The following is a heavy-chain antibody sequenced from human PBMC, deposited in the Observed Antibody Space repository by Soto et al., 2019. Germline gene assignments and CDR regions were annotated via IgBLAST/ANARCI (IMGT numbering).Heavy chain of an antibody. Sequence: LSCAASGFTVSSNYMSWVRQAPGKGLEWISVIYSGGNTYYADSVKGRFTISRDNSKNTLYLQMSNLRAEDTAVYYCAREEEGLIDYWGQGTLVTVSS. CDR1: GFTVSSNY. CDR3: AREEEGLIDY. J-gene: IGHJ4*02. V-gene: IGHV3-53*01. CDR2: IYSGGNT.